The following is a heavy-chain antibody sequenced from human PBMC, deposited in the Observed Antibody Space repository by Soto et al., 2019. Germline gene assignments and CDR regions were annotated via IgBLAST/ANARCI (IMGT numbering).Heavy chain of an antibody. V-gene: IGHV6-1*01. D-gene: IGHD6-19*01. Sequence: SQTLSLTCAISGDSVSSNSAAWNWIRQSPSRGLEWLGRTYYRSKWYNDYAVSVKSRITINPDTSKNQFSLQLNSVTPEDTAVYYCARDGYSGGWSRSKPFDYWGQGTLVTVSS. CDR3: ARDGYSGGWSRSKPFDY. J-gene: IGHJ4*02. CDR2: TYYRSKWYN. CDR1: GDSVSSNSAA.